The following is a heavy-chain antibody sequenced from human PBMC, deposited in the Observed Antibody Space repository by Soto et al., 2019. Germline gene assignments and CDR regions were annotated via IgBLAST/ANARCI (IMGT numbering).Heavy chain of an antibody. D-gene: IGHD2-15*01. V-gene: IGHV3-30*18. CDR1: GFTFSSYG. J-gene: IGHJ6*02. CDR2: ISYDGTDK. CDR3: AKAIISGSSYYFYGMDA. Sequence: GGSLRLSCTASGFTFSSYGLHWVRQAPGKGLEWVAVISYDGTDKYYADSVKGPFTISRDNSKNTLYLQINSLRAEYTAVYHCAKAIISGSSYYFYGMDAWGQGTTVTVS.